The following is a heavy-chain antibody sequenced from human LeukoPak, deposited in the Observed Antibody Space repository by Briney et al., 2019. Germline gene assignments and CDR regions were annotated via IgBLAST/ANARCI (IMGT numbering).Heavy chain of an antibody. V-gene: IGHV3-66*01. CDR3: ARGDAYCGGDCYSLPDY. CDR1: GFTVSSNY. J-gene: IGHJ4*02. CDR2: IYSGGST. Sequence: GGSLRLSCAASGFTVSSNYMSWVRQAPGKGLEWVSVIYSGGSTYYADSVKGRFTISRDNSKNTLYLQMNSLRAEDTAVYYCARGDAYCGGDCYSLPDYWGQGTLVTVSS. D-gene: IGHD2-21*02.